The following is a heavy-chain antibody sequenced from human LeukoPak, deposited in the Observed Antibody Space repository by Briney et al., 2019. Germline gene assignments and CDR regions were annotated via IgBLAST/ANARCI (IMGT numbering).Heavy chain of an antibody. CDR1: GGSISSYY. J-gene: IGHJ4*02. CDR2: IYYSGST. Sequence: PSEALSLTCTVSGGSISSYYWSWIRQPPRKGLEWIGYIYYSGSTNYNPSLKSRVTISVDTSKNQFSLKLSSVTAADTAVYYCARLYSSGWPDYFDYWGQGTLVTVSS. CDR3: ARLYSSGWPDYFDY. V-gene: IGHV4-59*08. D-gene: IGHD6-19*01.